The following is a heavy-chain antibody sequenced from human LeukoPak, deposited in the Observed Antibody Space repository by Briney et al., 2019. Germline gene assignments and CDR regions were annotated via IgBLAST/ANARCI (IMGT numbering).Heavy chain of an antibody. D-gene: IGHD4-17*01. V-gene: IGHV4-30-2*01. Sequence: PSETLSLTCTVSGGSISSGGYYWSWIRQPPGKGLEWIGYIYHSGSTYYNPSLKSRVTISVDRSKNQFSLKLSSVTAADTAVYYCARDREPTVTFFDLWGRGTLVTVSS. CDR1: GGSISSGGYY. J-gene: IGHJ2*01. CDR3: ARDREPTVTFFDL. CDR2: IYHSGST.